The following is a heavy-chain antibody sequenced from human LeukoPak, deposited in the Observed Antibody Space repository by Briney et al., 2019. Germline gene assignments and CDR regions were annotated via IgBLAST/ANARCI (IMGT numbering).Heavy chain of an antibody. V-gene: IGHV3-33*01. CDR2: IWYDGSNK. D-gene: IGHD3-22*01. J-gene: IGHJ4*02. CDR1: GFTFSSYG. CDR3: ARDRDYYDSSGYLDY. Sequence: GGSLRLSCAASGFTFSSYGMHWVRQAPGKGLEWVAVIWYDGSNKYYADSVKGRFTIPRDNSKNTLYLRMNSLRAEDTAVYYCARDRDYYDSSGYLDYWGQGTLVTVSS.